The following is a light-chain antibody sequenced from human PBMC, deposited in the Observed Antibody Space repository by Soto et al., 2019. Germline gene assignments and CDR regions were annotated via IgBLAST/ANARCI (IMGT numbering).Light chain of an antibody. CDR2: DAS. J-gene: IGKJ5*01. CDR1: QSVSSY. CDR3: QHRHTWHIT. V-gene: IGKV3-11*01. Sequence: EIVLTQSPATLSLSPGERAALSCRASQSVSSYLAWYQQKPGQAPRLLIDDASNRATGIPASFSGGGSGTDYTLTITSLEPADFAVYYCQHRHTWHITFSQGTRQDNK.